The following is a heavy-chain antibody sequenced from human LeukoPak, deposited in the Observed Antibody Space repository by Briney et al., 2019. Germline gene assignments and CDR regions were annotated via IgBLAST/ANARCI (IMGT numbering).Heavy chain of an antibody. CDR1: GYIFTSYA. J-gene: IGHJ5*02. CDR2: INPNSGGT. D-gene: IGHD3-10*01. V-gene: IGHV1-2*02. CDR3: ARANMVRGVGLFFDRNWFDP. Sequence: GASVKVSCKSSGYIFTSYAMNWVRQAPGQGLEWMGWINPNSGGTNYAQKFQGRVTMTRDTSISTAYMELSGLRSDDTAVYYCARANMVRGVGLFFDRNWFDPWGQGTLVTVSS.